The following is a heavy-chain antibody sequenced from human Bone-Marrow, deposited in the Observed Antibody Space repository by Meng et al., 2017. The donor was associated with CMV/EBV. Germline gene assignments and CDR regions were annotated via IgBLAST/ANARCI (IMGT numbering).Heavy chain of an antibody. Sequence: GSLRLSCTVSGGSISSYYWSWIRQPPGKGLEWIGYIYYSGSTNYNPSLKSRVTISVDTSKNQFSLKLSSVTAADTAVYYCARVTTSSGWYGMDVWGQGTTVTASS. J-gene: IGHJ6*02. V-gene: IGHV4-59*01. CDR2: IYYSGST. D-gene: IGHD6-19*01. CDR1: GGSISSYY. CDR3: ARVTTSSGWYGMDV.